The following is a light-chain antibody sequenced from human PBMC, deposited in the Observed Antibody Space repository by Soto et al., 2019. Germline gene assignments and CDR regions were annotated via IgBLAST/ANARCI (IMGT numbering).Light chain of an antibody. J-gene: IGKJ2*01. Sequence: EMVWTQSPGTLSLSPGERATLSCGASQSVSRYLAWYQHKPGQAHRLLIYGASTRATGIPDRFSGSGSGTDFTLTISRLEPEDFAVYYCQQYGSSPPGTFGQGTKLEIK. V-gene: IGKV3-20*01. CDR1: QSVSRY. CDR3: QQYGSSPPGT. CDR2: GAS.